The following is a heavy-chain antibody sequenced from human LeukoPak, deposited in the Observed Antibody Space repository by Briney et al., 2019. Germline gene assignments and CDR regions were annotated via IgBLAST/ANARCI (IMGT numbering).Heavy chain of an antibody. CDR1: GFTFSSYA. CDR3: AKGVHYYDSSGSFDY. J-gene: IGHJ4*02. CDR2: ISGSGGST. V-gene: IGHV3-23*01. D-gene: IGHD3-22*01. Sequence: GGSLRLSCAASGFTFSSYAMSWVRQAPGKGLEWVSAISGSGGSTYYADSVKGRFTISRDNSKNTLYLQMNSLRAEGTAVYYCAKGVHYYDSSGSFDYWGQGTLVTVSS.